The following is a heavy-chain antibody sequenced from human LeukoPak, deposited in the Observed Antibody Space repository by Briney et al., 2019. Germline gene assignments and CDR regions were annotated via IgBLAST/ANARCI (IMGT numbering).Heavy chain of an antibody. CDR3: AKVAYYDILTGFRDSYYFDY. V-gene: IGHV3-23*01. D-gene: IGHD3-9*01. CDR2: ISGSGGST. J-gene: IGHJ4*02. CDR1: GFTFSSYA. Sequence: GGSLRLSCAASGFTFSSYAMSWVRQAPGKGLKWVSAISGSGGSTYYADSVKGRFTISRDNSKNTLYLQMNSLRAEDTAVYYCAKVAYYDILTGFRDSYYFDYWGQGTLVTVSS.